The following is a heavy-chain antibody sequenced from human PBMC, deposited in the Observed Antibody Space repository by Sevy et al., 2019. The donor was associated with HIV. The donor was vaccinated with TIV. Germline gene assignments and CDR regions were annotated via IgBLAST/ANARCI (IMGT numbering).Heavy chain of an antibody. J-gene: IGHJ2*01. Sequence: GGSLRLSCAASGFIFGDLYMDWVRQAPGKGLKWIGRIRNKAKSSTTEYAASVKGRFTIPRDDSKNSLYLQMNSLKTEDTARYYCAAVAADRGYFNIWGRGTLVTVSS. CDR2: IRNKAKSSTT. CDR1: GFIFGDLY. D-gene: IGHD6-19*01. V-gene: IGHV3-72*01. CDR3: AAVAADRGYFNI.